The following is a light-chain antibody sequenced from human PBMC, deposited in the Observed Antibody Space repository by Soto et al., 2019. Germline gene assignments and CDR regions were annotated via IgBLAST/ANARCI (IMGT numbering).Light chain of an antibody. CDR1: QSVSSSY. J-gene: IGKJ1*01. Sequence: EIVLTQSPGTLSLSPGERATLSCRASQSVSSSYLAWYQLKPGQAPRLLIYVASSRATGIPDRFSGSGSGTDFTLTISRLEPEDFAVYYCQQYGSSGTFGQGTKVDIK. CDR2: VAS. V-gene: IGKV3-20*01. CDR3: QQYGSSGT.